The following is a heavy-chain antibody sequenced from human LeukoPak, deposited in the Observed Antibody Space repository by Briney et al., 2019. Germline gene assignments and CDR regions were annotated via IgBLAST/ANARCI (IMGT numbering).Heavy chain of an antibody. CDR3: AGTHTIFGVYYYYMDV. CDR1: GGTFSSYA. J-gene: IGHJ6*03. Sequence: GASVKVSCKASGGTFSSYAISWVRQAPGQGLEWMGGVIPIFGTANYAQKFQGRVTITADESTSTAYMELSSLRSEDTAVYYCAGTHTIFGVYYYYMDVWGKGTTVTVSS. CDR2: VIPIFGTA. V-gene: IGHV1-69*13. D-gene: IGHD3-3*01.